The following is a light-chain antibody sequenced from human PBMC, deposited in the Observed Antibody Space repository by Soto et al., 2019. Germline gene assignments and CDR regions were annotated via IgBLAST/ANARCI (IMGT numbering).Light chain of an antibody. CDR3: QQYNSYPRT. CDR2: KAS. Sequence: DIQMTQAASTLSASVGVRVTITCRASQSISSWLAWYQQKPGKAPKLLIYKASSLESGVPSRFSGSGSGTEFTLTISSLQPDDFATYYCQQYNSYPRTFGQGTKVEIK. CDR1: QSISSW. V-gene: IGKV1-5*03. J-gene: IGKJ1*01.